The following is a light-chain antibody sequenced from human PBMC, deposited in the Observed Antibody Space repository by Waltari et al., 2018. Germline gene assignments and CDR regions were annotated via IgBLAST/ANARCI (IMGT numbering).Light chain of an antibody. Sequence: SVLTQSPGTLSLSPGERGTLACRASQSGRRSLAWYQQKPGQAPNLLIYGASTRATGIPDRFTGSGSGTDFSLTISSLGPEDFAIYCCQHYVRLPATFGQGTKVEIK. CDR3: QHYVRLPAT. V-gene: IGKV3-20*01. CDR2: GAS. J-gene: IGKJ1*01. CDR1: QSGRRS.